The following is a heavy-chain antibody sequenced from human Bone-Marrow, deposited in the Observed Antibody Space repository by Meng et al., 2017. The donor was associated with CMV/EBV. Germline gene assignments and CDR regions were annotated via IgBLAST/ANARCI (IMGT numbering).Heavy chain of an antibody. CDR2: INHSGST. CDR3: ASELGGGDYAY. J-gene: IGHJ4*02. CDR1: GGSFSGYY. Sequence: QVDLQQGGAGLLKPSETLSLTCAVYGGSFSGYYWSWIRQPPGKGLEWIGEINHSGSTNYNPSLKSRVTMSVDTSKNQFSLKLSSVTAADTAVYYCASELGGGDYAYWGQGTLVTVSS. V-gene: IGHV4-34*01. D-gene: IGHD4-17*01.